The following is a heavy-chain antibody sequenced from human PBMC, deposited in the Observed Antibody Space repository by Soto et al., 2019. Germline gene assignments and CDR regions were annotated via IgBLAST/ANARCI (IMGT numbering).Heavy chain of an antibody. J-gene: IGHJ4*02. V-gene: IGHV1-18*01. CDR1: GNTFASHG. CDR2: ISGFNGQT. Sequence: QVQLVQSGPEVKKPGASVKVSCKASGNTFASHGFSWVRQAPGQGLEWMGWISGFNGQTNYALKFQGRVTLTTDTATSTAYMELRSLRSADTAVYFCARVVPRGVAVVRDYWGQGTLVTVSS. CDR3: ARVVPRGVAVVRDY. D-gene: IGHD3-10*01.